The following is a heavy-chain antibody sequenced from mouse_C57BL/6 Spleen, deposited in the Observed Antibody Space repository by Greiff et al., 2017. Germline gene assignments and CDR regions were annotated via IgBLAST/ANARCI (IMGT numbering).Heavy chain of an antibody. J-gene: IGHJ4*01. CDR1: GYTFTSYG. CDR3: AREGDEDAMDY. Sequence: LVESGAELARPGASVKLSCKASGYTFTSYGISWVKQRTGQGLEWIGEIYPRSGNTYYNEKFKGKATLTADKSSSTAYMELRSLTSEDSAVYFCAREGDEDAMDYWGQGTSVTVSS. CDR2: IYPRSGNT. V-gene: IGHV1-81*01.